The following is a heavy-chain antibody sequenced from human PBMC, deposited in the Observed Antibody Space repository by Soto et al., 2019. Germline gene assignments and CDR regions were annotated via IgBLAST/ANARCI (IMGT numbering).Heavy chain of an antibody. Sequence: GGSLRLSCAASGFTFSSYWMSWVRQAPGKGLEWVANIKQDGSEKYYVDSVKGRFTISRDNAKNSLYLQMNSLRAEDTAVYYCARAHDGYDFWSGYYTAGYYYYMDVWGKGTTVTVSS. CDR1: GFTFSSYW. CDR3: ARAHDGYDFWSGYYTAGYYYYMDV. D-gene: IGHD3-3*01. J-gene: IGHJ6*03. V-gene: IGHV3-7*01. CDR2: IKQDGSEK.